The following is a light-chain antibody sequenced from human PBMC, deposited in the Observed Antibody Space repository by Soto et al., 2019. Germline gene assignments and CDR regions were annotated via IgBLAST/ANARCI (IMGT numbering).Light chain of an antibody. V-gene: IGLV2-14*03. J-gene: IGLJ2*01. Sequence: QSALTQPASVSGSPGQSITISCTGTSSDVGGYNYVSWYQQHPGKAPKLMIYDVSSRPSGVSNRFSGSKSDNTASLTISGLLSEDEADYYCTSYTTNKTPLFGGGTKVTVL. CDR3: TSYTTNKTPL. CDR1: SSDVGGYNY. CDR2: DVS.